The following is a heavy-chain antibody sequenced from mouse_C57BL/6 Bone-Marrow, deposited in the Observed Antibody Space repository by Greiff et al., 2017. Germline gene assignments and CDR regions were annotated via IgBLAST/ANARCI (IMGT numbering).Heavy chain of an antibody. CDR2: IYPRSGNT. CDR3: ARNPPDYGSNFFDY. D-gene: IGHD1-1*01. Sequence: QVQLQQSGAELARPGASVKLSCKASGYTFTSYGISWVKQRTGQGLEWIGEIYPRSGNTYYNEKFKGKATLTADKSSSTAYMELRSLTSEDSAVYFCARNPPDYGSNFFDYWGQGTTLTVSS. J-gene: IGHJ2*01. V-gene: IGHV1-81*01. CDR1: GYTFTSYG.